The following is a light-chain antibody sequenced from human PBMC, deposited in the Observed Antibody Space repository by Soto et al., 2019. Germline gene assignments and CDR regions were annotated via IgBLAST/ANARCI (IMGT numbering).Light chain of an antibody. CDR3: QQYYSYPPGT. Sequence: IRMTQSPSSFSASTGDRVTITCRASQGISSYLAWYQQKPGKAPKLLIYAASTLQSGVPSRFSGSGSGTDFTLTISCLQSEDFATYYCQQYYSYPPGTFGQGTKVDIK. CDR2: AAS. CDR1: QGISSY. J-gene: IGKJ1*01. V-gene: IGKV1-8*01.